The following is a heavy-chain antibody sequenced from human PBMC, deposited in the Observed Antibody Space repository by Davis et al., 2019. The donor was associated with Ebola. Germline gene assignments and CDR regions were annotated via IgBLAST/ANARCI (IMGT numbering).Heavy chain of an antibody. V-gene: IGHV5-51*01. CDR3: AISPHNYDFWSGYLEF. CDR2: IYPGDSDA. Sequence: GESLKISCEAAGYSFSNYWIAWVRQMPGKGLEWMGIIYPGDSDAKYSPSFQGQVSISADKSIFTAYLQWRSLKASDTAIYYCAISPHNYDFWSGYLEFWGQGTLVTVSS. D-gene: IGHD3-3*01. J-gene: IGHJ4*02. CDR1: GYSFSNYW.